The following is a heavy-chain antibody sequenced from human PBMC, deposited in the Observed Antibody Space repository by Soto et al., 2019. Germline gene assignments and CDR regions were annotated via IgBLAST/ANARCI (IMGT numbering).Heavy chain of an antibody. J-gene: IGHJ4*02. CDR1: GGTFTSYG. Sequence: ASVKVSCKAAGGTFTSYGISWVRQAPGQGLGWMGWISAYNGNTNYAQKFQDRVTMTTDTSTSTAYMELRSLRSDDTAVYYCARAAYEILTGYYRRWGQGTLVTVSS. CDR3: ARAAYEILTGYYRR. CDR2: ISAYNGNT. V-gene: IGHV1-18*01. D-gene: IGHD3-9*01.